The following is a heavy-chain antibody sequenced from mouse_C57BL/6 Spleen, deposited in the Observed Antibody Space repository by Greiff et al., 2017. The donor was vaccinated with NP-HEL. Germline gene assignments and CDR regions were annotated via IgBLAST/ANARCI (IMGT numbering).Heavy chain of an antibody. J-gene: IGHJ3*01. Sequence: QVQLKQPGAELVKPGASVKLSCKASGYTFTSYWMHWVKQRPGRGLEWIGRIDPTSGGTKYNEKCKSKATLTVDKPPSTAYMQLSSLTSEDSAVYYCARSHYYGSSQSWFAYWGQGTLVTVSA. CDR1: GYTFTSYW. V-gene: IGHV1-72*01. CDR2: IDPTSGGT. D-gene: IGHD1-1*01. CDR3: ARSHYYGSSQSWFAY.